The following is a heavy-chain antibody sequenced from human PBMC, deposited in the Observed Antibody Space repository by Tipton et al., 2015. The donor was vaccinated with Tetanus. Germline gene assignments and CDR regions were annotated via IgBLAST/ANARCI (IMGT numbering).Heavy chain of an antibody. CDR3: TRANHEFPKKGPFDS. CDR1: GASFSDYY. V-gene: IGHV4-34*01. Sequence: LRLSCAVYGASFSDYYWSWIRQAPGKGLEWIGEINHSGNTNHNPSLKSRVTLSVDTSKNQFSLKLNSVTAADTAMYYCTRANHEFPKKGPFDSWGQGTLVIVS. CDR2: INHSGNT. D-gene: IGHD3-10*01. J-gene: IGHJ4*02.